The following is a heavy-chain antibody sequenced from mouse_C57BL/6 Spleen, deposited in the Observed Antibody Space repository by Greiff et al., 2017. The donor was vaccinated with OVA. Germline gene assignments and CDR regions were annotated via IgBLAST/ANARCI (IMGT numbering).Heavy chain of an antibody. J-gene: IGHJ2*01. CDR1: GYSITSGYY. D-gene: IGHD2-12*01. CDR2: ISYDGSN. CDR3: ARGVSPYFYY. Sequence: EVQLQESGPGLVKPSQSLSLTRSVTGYSITSGYYWNWIRQFPGNKLEWMGYISYDGSNNYNPSLKNRISITRDTSKNQFFLKLNSVTTEDTATYYGARGVSPYFYYWGQGTTLTVSS. V-gene: IGHV3-6*01.